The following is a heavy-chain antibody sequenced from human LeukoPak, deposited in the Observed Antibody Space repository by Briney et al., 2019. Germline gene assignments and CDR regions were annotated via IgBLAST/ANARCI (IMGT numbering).Heavy chain of an antibody. CDR1: GYTFTSYG. D-gene: IGHD6-13*01. Sequence: ASVKVSCKASGYTFTSYGISWVRQATGQGLEWMGWISAYNGNTNYAQKLQGRVTMTTDTSTSTAYMELRSLRSDDTAVYYCARDQLERYYYYYGMDVWGQGTTVTVSS. CDR3: ARDQLERYYYYYGMDV. CDR2: ISAYNGNT. J-gene: IGHJ6*02. V-gene: IGHV1-18*01.